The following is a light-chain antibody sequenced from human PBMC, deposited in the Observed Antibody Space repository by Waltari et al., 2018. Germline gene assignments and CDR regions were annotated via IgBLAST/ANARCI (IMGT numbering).Light chain of an antibody. J-gene: IGLJ1*01. CDR1: SSNIGRNT. CDR2: SNN. CDR3: AAWDDSLNGLYV. Sequence: QSVLTQPPSASGTPGPRVTIPCSGSSSNIGRNTVNWYQQLPGTAPKLLIYSNNQRPSGVPDRFSGSKSGTSASLAISGLQSEDEADYYCAAWDDSLNGLYVFGTGTKVTVL. V-gene: IGLV1-44*01.